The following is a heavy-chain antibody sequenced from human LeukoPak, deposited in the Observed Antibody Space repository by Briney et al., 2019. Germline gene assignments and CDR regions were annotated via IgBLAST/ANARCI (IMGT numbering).Heavy chain of an antibody. CDR2: IYHSGST. V-gene: IGHV4-38-2*01. Sequence: PSETLSLTCAVSGYSISSGYYWGWIRQPPGKGLEWIGSIYHSGSTYYNPSLKSRVTISVDTSKNQFSLKLSSVTAADTAVYYCARGVTGTDYWGQGTLVTVSS. J-gene: IGHJ4*02. CDR3: ARGVTGTDY. CDR1: GYSISSGYY. D-gene: IGHD1-20*01.